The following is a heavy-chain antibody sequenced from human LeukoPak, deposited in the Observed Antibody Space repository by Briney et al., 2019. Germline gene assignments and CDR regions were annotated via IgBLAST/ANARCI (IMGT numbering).Heavy chain of an antibody. CDR1: GGSISSGGYY. Sequence: SQTLSLTCTVSGGSISSGGYYWSWIRQHPGKGLVWIGYIYYSGSTYYNPSLKSRVTISVDTSKNQFSLKLSSVTAADTAVYYCARIKSIAARPGWFDPWGQGTLVTVSS. CDR2: IYYSGST. D-gene: IGHD6-6*01. J-gene: IGHJ5*02. CDR3: ARIKSIAARPGWFDP. V-gene: IGHV4-31*03.